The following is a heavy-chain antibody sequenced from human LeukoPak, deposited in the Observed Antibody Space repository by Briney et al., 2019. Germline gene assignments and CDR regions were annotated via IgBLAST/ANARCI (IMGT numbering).Heavy chain of an antibody. J-gene: IGHJ4*02. Sequence: GGSLRLSCAASGFSFSKFGMNWVRQAPGKGLEWVSCITGNSRYMYYADSVKGRFTISRDNAKNTVYLQMNSLRAEDTAVYYCTREVSGSLYFDYWGQGTLVTVSS. D-gene: IGHD1-26*01. V-gene: IGHV3-21*01. CDR1: GFSFSKFG. CDR3: TREVSGSLYFDY. CDR2: ITGNSRYM.